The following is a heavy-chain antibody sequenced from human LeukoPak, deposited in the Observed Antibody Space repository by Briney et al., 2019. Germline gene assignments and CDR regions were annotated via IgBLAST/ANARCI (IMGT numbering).Heavy chain of an antibody. CDR2: IYPGDSDT. CDR1: GYSFTSYW. D-gene: IGHD3-22*01. V-gene: IGHV5-51*01. CDR3: ARHLRADSSGYTPGEFDS. Sequence: AGGSLRISCKGSGYSFTSYWIGWVRQMPGKGLEWMGIIYPGDSDTKYSPSFQGQVTISADKFITTAYLQWSSLRASDTAMYYCARHLRADSSGYTPGEFDSWGQGTLVTVSS. J-gene: IGHJ4*02.